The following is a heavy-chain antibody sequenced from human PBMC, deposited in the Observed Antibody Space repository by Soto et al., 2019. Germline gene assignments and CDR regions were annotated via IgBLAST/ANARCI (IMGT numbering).Heavy chain of an antibody. J-gene: IGHJ3*02. V-gene: IGHV4-30-2*01. D-gene: IGHD3-10*01. CDR1: GGSISSGGYS. CDR2: IYHSGST. CDR3: ARGGLLWFGAPDAFGI. Sequence: KTSETLSLTCAVSGGSISSGGYSWSWIQQPPGKGLEWIGYIYHSGSTYYNPSLKSRVTISVDRSKNQFSLKLSSVTAADTAVYYCARGGLLWFGAPDAFGIWGQGTMVTVSS.